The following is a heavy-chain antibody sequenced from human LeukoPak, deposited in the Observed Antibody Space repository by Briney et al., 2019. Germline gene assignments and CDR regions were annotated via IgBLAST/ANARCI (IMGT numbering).Heavy chain of an antibody. D-gene: IGHD3-22*01. Sequence: TGGSLRLSCAASGFTFSNAWMSWVRQAPGKGLEWVGRIKSKTDGGTTDYAALVKGRFTISRDDSKNTLYLQMNSLKTEDTAVYYCTTVYYYDSSGYYYLFDYWGQGTLVTVSS. CDR1: GFTFSNAW. J-gene: IGHJ4*02. CDR3: TTVYYYDSSGYYYLFDY. V-gene: IGHV3-15*01. CDR2: IKSKTDGGTT.